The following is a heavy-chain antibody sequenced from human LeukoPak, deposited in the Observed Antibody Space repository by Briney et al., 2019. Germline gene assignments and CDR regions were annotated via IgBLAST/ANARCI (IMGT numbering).Heavy chain of an antibody. Sequence: GGSLRLSCAASGFTFDDYGMRWVRQVAGQGLEWVSGIDLNGASTGYADSVKGRFTISRDNAKKSLYLQMNSLRAEDTALYYCARGSTMVSDYWGQGTLVTVSS. CDR2: IDLNGAST. CDR3: ARGSTMVSDY. J-gene: IGHJ4*02. D-gene: IGHD3-10*01. V-gene: IGHV3-20*04. CDR1: GFTFDDYG.